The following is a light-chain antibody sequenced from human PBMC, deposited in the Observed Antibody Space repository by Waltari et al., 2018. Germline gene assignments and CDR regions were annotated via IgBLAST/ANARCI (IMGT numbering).Light chain of an antibody. CDR1: QSIDGW. J-gene: IGKJ1*01. CDR2: DAS. CDR3: QQYNSDSQN. V-gene: IGKV1-5*01. Sequence: DIQMTQSPSTLSASVGDRVTITCRASQSIDGWLAWYQQKPGKAPKLLIYDASSLERGVPSRFSGSGSGTEFTLTISSLQPDDFATYYCQQYNSDSQNFGQGTKVEIK.